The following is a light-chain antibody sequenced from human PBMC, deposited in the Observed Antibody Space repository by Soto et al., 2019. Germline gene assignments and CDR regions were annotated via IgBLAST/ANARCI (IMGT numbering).Light chain of an antibody. Sequence: IALTQSPGPLPLSPRARPPLSCRASQSVDSSFLGWYQQKPGQSPRLLIYAASSRASGIPDRFSGSGSGTDFTLSINGLDPEDLAVYYCQQYGTVPWTFGQGTKVDI. CDR3: QQYGTVPWT. CDR1: QSVDSSF. J-gene: IGKJ1*01. CDR2: AAS. V-gene: IGKV3-20*01.